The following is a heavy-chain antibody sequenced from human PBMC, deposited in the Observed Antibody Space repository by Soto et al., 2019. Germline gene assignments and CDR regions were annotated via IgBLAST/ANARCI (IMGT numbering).Heavy chain of an antibody. Sequence: GGSLRLSCAASGFTFSSYDMHWVRQATGKGLEWVSAIGTAGDTYYPGSVKGRFTISRENAKNSLYLQMNSLRAEDTAVYYCARVGYYYDSSGYYEGGGVGHYYYYGMDVWGQGTTVTVSS. J-gene: IGHJ6*02. CDR3: ARVGYYYDSSGYYEGGGVGHYYYYGMDV. D-gene: IGHD3-22*01. CDR2: IGTAGDT. CDR1: GFTFSSYD. V-gene: IGHV3-13*01.